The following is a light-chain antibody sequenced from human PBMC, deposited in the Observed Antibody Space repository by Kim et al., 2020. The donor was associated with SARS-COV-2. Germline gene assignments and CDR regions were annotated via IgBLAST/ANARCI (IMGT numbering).Light chain of an antibody. J-gene: IGLJ3*02. CDR3: NSRDSSGNPNWV. Sequence: SSELTQDPAVSVALGQTARITCQGDSLRKYYASWYQKKAGQAPLLVIYGKDNRPSGIPDRFSGSNSGDTASLTISGARAEDEADYYCNSRDSSGNPNWVF. V-gene: IGLV3-19*01. CDR1: SLRKYY. CDR2: GKD.